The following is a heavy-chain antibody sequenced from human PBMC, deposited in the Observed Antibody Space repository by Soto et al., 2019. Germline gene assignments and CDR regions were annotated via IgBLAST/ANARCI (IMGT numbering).Heavy chain of an antibody. Sequence: GGSLILSCAASGFTFTNYGMQWVRQAPGKGLEWVAVIWYDGINTHYTESVKGRFSITRDDSKNTLYLQMNSLRAEDTAVYYCVRIGGGSPGDYWGQGTLVTVSS. CDR3: VRIGGGSPGDY. CDR1: GFTFTNYG. CDR2: IWYDGINT. V-gene: IGHV3-33*01. J-gene: IGHJ4*02.